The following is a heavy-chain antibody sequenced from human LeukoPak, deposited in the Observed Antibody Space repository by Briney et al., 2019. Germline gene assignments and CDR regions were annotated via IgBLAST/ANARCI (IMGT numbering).Heavy chain of an antibody. CDR3: ARGIVGADDAFDI. V-gene: IGHV3-7*01. D-gene: IGHD1-26*01. Sequence: PGGSLRLSCAASGFTFSSYWMSWARQAPGKGLEWVANIKQDGSEKYYVDSVKGRFTISRDNAKNSLYLQMNSLRAEDTAVYYCARGIVGADDAFDIWGQGTMVTVSS. CDR2: IKQDGSEK. CDR1: GFTFSSYW. J-gene: IGHJ3*02.